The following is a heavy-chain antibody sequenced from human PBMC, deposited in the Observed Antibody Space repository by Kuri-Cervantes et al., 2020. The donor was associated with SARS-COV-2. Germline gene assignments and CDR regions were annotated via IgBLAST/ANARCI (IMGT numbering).Heavy chain of an antibody. D-gene: IGHD5-12*01. CDR3: ARDGGATLYYYYGMDV. V-gene: IGHV3-23*01. Sequence: GESLKISCAASGFTFSSYAMSWVRQAPGKGLEWVSAISGSGGSTYYADSVKGRFTISRDNSKNTLYLQMNSLRAEDTAVYYCARDGGATLYYYYGMDVWGQGTTVTVSS. CDR1: GFTFSSYA. J-gene: IGHJ6*02. CDR2: ISGSGGST.